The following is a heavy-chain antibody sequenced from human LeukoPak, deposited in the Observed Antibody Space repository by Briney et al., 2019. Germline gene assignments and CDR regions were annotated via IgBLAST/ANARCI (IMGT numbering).Heavy chain of an antibody. V-gene: IGHV1-46*01. CDR1: GYTFTSYY. J-gene: IGHJ3*02. D-gene: IGHD3-22*01. CDR3: AINYDSSGYYYAFDI. Sequence: ASVTVSCKASGYTFTSYYMHWVRQAPGQGLEWMGIINPSGGSTGYAQKFQGRVTMTRDTSTSTVYMELSSLRSEDTAVYYCAINYDSSGYYYAFDIWGQGTMVTVSS. CDR2: INPSGGST.